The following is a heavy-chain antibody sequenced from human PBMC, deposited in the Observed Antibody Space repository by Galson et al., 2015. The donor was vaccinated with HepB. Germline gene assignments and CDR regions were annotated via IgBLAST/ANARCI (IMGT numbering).Heavy chain of an antibody. J-gene: IGHJ6*02. V-gene: IGHV6-1*01. CDR2: TYYRSKWYN. CDR3: AREEGYYYDSSGYFISAYYYYGMDV. D-gene: IGHD3-22*01. CDR1: GDSVSSNSAA. Sequence: CAISGDSVSSNSAAWNWIRQSPSRGLEWLGRTYYRSKWYNDYAVSVKSRITINPDTSKNQFSLQLNSVTPEDTAVYYCAREEGYYYDSSGYFISAYYYYGMDVWGQGTTVTVSS.